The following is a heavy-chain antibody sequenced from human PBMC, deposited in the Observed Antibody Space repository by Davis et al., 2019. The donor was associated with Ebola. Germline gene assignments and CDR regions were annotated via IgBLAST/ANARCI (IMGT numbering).Heavy chain of an antibody. D-gene: IGHD3-3*01. Sequence: SETLSLTCAVYGGSFSGYYWSWIRQPPGKGLEWIGEINHSGSTYYNPSLKSRVTISVDTSKNQFSLKLSSVTAADTAVYYCARAPSVLRFLEWSMDVWGQGTTVTVSS. CDR3: ARAPSVLRFLEWSMDV. CDR2: INHSGST. CDR1: GGSFSGYY. V-gene: IGHV4-34*01. J-gene: IGHJ6*02.